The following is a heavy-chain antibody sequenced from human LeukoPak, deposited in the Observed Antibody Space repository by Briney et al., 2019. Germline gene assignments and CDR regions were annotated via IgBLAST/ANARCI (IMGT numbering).Heavy chain of an antibody. CDR2: LAPSASYT. D-gene: IGHD1-26*01. J-gene: IGHJ4*02. V-gene: IGHV5-10-1*01. CDR3: ARRDRYTWYSFDY. CDR1: GYSFTIYW. Sequence: RESPKISCKGSGYSFTIYWISGVRQVPGKGLEGMWTLAPSASYTNYSPSFEGHVTMSVDESISTAYLQWSSLAASDTAMFYCARRDRYTWYSFDYWGQGTLVTVSS.